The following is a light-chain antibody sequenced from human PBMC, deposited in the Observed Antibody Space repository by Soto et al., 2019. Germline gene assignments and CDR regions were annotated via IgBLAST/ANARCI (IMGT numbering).Light chain of an antibody. CDR3: KKSYTSSIT. CDR2: AAS. V-gene: IGKV1-39*01. CDR1: QSISNY. J-gene: IGKJ5*01. Sequence: LSASVGDRVTITCRASQSISNYVNWYQEKPGKAPNLLIYAASNLQSGVPSRFSGSGSGTDFTLTISSLQPEDFATYYCKKSYTSSITFGQGKRLEIK.